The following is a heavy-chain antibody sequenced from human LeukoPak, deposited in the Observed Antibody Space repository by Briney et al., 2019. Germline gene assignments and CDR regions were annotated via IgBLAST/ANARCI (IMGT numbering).Heavy chain of an antibody. J-gene: IGHJ1*01. CDR2: IPYDGDNR. V-gene: IGHV3-30*02. D-gene: IGHD5-24*01. CDR1: GFTFSSYG. CDR3: AKPVEMATITPEH. Sequence: GGSLRLSCAASGFTFSSYGMHWVRQAPGKRLEWVAFIPYDGDNRYYADSVKGRFSISRDNSKNTLYLQMNSLRVDDTAVYYCAKPVEMATITPEHWGQGTLVTVSS.